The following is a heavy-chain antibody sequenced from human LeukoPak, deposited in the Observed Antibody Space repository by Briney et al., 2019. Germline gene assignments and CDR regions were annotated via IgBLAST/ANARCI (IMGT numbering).Heavy chain of an antibody. Sequence: GGSLRLSCAASGFTFSTYWMSWVRQAPGKGLEWVANIKQDGSEKYYVDSVKGRFTISRDNAKNSLYLQMNSLRAEDTAVYYCARGGKGSSWWHFDYWGQGTLVTVSS. D-gene: IGHD6-13*01. J-gene: IGHJ4*02. CDR2: IKQDGSEK. CDR1: GFTFSTYW. V-gene: IGHV3-7*03. CDR3: ARGGKGSSWWHFDY.